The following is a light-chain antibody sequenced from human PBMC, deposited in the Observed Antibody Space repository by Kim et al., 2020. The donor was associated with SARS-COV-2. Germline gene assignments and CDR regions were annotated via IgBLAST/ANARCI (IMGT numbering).Light chain of an antibody. CDR2: QDT. V-gene: IGLV3-1*01. Sequence: SYELTQPPSVSVSPGQTVTITCSGDKLGEKYSSWYQQQPGQAPVLVIYQDTKRPSGIPERFAGSNSGNTATLTIGGAQAMDEADYYCQAWDNTWVFGGGTQLTVL. CDR1: KLGEKY. CDR3: QAWDNTWV. J-gene: IGLJ3*02.